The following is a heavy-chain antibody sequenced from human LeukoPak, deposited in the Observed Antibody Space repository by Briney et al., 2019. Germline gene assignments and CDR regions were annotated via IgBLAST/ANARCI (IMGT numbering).Heavy chain of an antibody. V-gene: IGHV3-30*02. CDR1: GFTFSSYG. CDR3: ARGGTGYYKGLTTD. D-gene: IGHD3-9*01. CDR2: IRYDGSNK. Sequence: GGSLRLSCAASGFTFSSYGMHWVRQPPSKGLEWGAFIRYDGSNKYYADSVKGRFTISRDNSKNTLYLQMNSLRAEDTAVYYCARGGTGYYKGLTTDWGQGTLVTVSS. J-gene: IGHJ4*02.